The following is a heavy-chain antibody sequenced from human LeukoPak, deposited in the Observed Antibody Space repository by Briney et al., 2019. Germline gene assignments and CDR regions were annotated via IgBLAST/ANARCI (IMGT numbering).Heavy chain of an antibody. CDR3: AKGGVVEVADDHDY. Sequence: GGSLRLSCAASGFTFSRYAMSCVRQAPGVGLEWVCAIRGSGGCTYHRDSVQGRFTISRDNSKNTLYLQMNSLRAEDTAVYYCAKGGVVEVADDHDYWGQGTLVTVSS. V-gene: IGHV3-23*01. CDR1: GFTFSRYA. CDR2: IRGSGGCT. J-gene: IGHJ4*02. D-gene: IGHD2-21*02.